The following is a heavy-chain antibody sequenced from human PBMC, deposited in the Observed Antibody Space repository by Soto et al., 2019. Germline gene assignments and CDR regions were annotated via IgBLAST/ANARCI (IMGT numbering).Heavy chain of an antibody. CDR1: GGSFSGYF. CDR3: ARGGRYSSSRKPFDF. J-gene: IGHJ4*02. CDR2: INHSGIT. V-gene: IGHV4-34*01. D-gene: IGHD6-13*01. Sequence: PSETLSLTCAVYGGSFSGYFWTWIRQSPGKGLVWLAEINHSGITNYNASLKSRLTISVDTSKNQFSLNLTSVTAADTAVYYCARGGRYSSSRKPFDFWGQGTLVTV.